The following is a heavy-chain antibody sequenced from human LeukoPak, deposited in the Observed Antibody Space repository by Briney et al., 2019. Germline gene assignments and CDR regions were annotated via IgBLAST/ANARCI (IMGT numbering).Heavy chain of an antibody. V-gene: IGHV1-2*02. CDR3: ARGRIAAAGL. J-gene: IGHJ4*02. CDR2: INPNSGGT. D-gene: IGHD6-13*01. Sequence: ASVKVSCKASGGTFSSYAISWVRQAPGQGLEWMGWINPNSGGTNYAQKFQGRVTMTRDTSISTAYMELSRLRSDDTAVYYCARGRIAAAGLWGQGTLVTVSS. CDR1: GGTFSSYA.